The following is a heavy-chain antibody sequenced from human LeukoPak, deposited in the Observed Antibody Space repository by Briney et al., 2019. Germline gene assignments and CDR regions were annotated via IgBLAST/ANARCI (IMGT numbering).Heavy chain of an antibody. CDR1: GGSIRSTNW. Sequence: SETLSLTCGVSGGSIRSTNWWSWVRQPPGQGLEWIGEISLSGQTNYSPSLNGRVTMSLDESRNQLSLNLTSVTDADTAIYYCSRESGAFCPFGYWGQGTLVIVPP. CDR2: ISLSGQT. CDR3: SRESGAFCPFGY. V-gene: IGHV4/OR15-8*02. D-gene: IGHD1-26*01. J-gene: IGHJ4*02.